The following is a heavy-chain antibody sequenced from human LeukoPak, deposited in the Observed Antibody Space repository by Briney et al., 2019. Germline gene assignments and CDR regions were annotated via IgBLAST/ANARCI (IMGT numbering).Heavy chain of an antibody. CDR1: GYTFTGYY. D-gene: IGHD3-22*01. CDR3: ARSRSNYYDSSGIRGAFDI. CDR2: INPNSGGT. J-gene: IGHJ3*02. V-gene: IGHV1-2*04. Sequence: ASVKVSCKASGYTFTGYYMHWVRQAPGQGLEWMGWINPNSGGTNYAQKFQGWVTMTRGTSISTAYMELSRLRSDDTAVYYCARSRSNYYDSSGIRGAFDIWGQGTMVTVSS.